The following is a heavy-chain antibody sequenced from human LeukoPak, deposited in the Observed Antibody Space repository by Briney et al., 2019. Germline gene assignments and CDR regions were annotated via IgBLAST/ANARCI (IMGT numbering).Heavy chain of an antibody. J-gene: IGHJ4*02. D-gene: IGHD3-10*01. CDR2: FDPEDGET. CDR3: ATGAMVRGVIITWLDY. V-gene: IGHV1-24*01. CDR1: GYTLTELS. Sequence: GASVKVSCKVFGYTLTELSMHWVRQAPGKGLEWMGGFDPEDGETIYAQKFQGRVTMTEDTSTDTAYMELSSLRSEDTAVYYCATGAMVRGVIITWLDYWGQGTLVTVSS.